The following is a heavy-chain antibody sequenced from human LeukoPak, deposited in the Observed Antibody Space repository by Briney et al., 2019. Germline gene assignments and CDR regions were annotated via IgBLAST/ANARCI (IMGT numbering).Heavy chain of an antibody. CDR3: AANRDSSGYYIRDY. V-gene: IGHV1-24*01. CDR1: GYTLTELS. D-gene: IGHD3-22*01. CDR2: FDPEDGET. J-gene: IGHJ4*02. Sequence: ASVEVSCKVSGYTLTELSIHWVRQAPGKGLEWMGGFDPEDGETIYAQKFQDRVTMTEDTSTDTAYMELSSLRSEDTAVYYCAANRDSSGYYIRDYWGQGTLVTVSS.